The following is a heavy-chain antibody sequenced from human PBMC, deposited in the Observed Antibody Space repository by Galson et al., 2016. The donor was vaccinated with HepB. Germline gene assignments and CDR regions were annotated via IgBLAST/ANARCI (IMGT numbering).Heavy chain of an antibody. D-gene: IGHD5-24*01. J-gene: IGHJ6*02. CDR1: GYTFGSYP. CDR3: ARDKERWVQYNYYFGMDV. CDR2: ITPNNGNT. V-gene: IGHV1-46*01. Sequence: SVKVSCKASGYTFGSYPIHWVRQAPGQGLEWMGTITPNNGNTVYAQKFQGSVTMTSDTSTSTVYMEVSSLRSEHTAVYCCARDKERWVQYNYYFGMDVWGHGTTVTVSS.